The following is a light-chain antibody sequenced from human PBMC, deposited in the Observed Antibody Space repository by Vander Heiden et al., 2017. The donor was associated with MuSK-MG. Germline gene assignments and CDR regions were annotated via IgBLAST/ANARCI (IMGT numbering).Light chain of an antibody. J-gene: IGLJ3*02. Sequence: QSVLTPPPSVSGTPGQRVTISCSGRNSNIGSNTVNWSQQLPATAPRLLIFGNNQRPSGVPDRFSGSKSGTSASLAISGLQSEDESDYYCATWDDGLNAWVFGGGTKLTVL. V-gene: IGLV1-44*01. CDR3: ATWDDGLNAWV. CDR2: GNN. CDR1: NSNIGSNT.